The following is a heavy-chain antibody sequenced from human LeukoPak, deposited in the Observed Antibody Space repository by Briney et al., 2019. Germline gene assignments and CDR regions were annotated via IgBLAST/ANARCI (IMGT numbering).Heavy chain of an antibody. CDR2: IYYSGST. V-gene: IGHV4-39*07. CDR3: AREYYYDSSGYYSEGYNWFDP. D-gene: IGHD3-22*01. J-gene: IGHJ5*02. CDR1: GGSISSYY. Sequence: SETLSLTCTVPGGSISSYYWGWIRQPPGKGLEWIGSIYYSGSTYYNPSLKSRVTISVDTSKNQFSLKLSSVTAADTAVYYCAREYYYDSSGYYSEGYNWFDPWGQGTLVTVSS.